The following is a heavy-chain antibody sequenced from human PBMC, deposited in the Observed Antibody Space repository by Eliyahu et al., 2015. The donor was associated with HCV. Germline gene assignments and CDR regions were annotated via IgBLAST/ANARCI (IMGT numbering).Heavy chain of an antibody. CDR1: GGSTSSLY. V-gene: IGHV4-59*11. CDR2: IYYSGST. D-gene: IGHD2-15*01. J-gene: IGHJ4*02. Sequence: QVQLQESGPGLVKPSETLSLTCTVSGGSTSSLYWNWIRQPPGKGLEWIGHIYYSGSTNYNPSFKGRVTISVDTSKNQFSLNLNSVTAADTAVYFCARGGPCSGGTCLQLWGQGTLVTVSS. CDR3: ARGGPCSGGTCLQL.